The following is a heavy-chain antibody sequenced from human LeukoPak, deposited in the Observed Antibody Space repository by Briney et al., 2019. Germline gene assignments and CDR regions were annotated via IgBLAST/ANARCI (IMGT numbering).Heavy chain of an antibody. CDR2: ISGSGGST. D-gene: IGHD6-13*01. J-gene: IGHJ4*02. CDR3: AKRIAAGYSSSWVDY. V-gene: IGHV3-23*01. CDR1: GFTFSSYA. Sequence: GGSLRLSCAASGFTFSSYAMSWVRQAPGKGLEWVSAISGSGGSTYYADSVKGRFTISRGNSKNTLYLQMDSLRAEDTAVYYCAKRIAAGYSSSWVDYWGQGTLVTVSS.